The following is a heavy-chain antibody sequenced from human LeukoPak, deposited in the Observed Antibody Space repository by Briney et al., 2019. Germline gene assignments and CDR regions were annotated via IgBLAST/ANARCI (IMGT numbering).Heavy chain of an antibody. J-gene: IGHJ3*02. D-gene: IGHD2-2*01. CDR2: INPSGGST. V-gene: IGHV1-46*01. Sequence: ASVNVSCKASGYTFTSYYMHWVRQAPGQWLEWMEIINPSGGSTSYAQKFHGRVTMTRETSTSTVYMEMSSLRYEEPAVYYCARFLPDCSSTSCYPVYYYDSSGVDAFDIWGQRTMVTVSS. CDR1: GYTFTSYY. CDR3: ARFLPDCSSTSCYPVYYYDSSGVDAFDI.